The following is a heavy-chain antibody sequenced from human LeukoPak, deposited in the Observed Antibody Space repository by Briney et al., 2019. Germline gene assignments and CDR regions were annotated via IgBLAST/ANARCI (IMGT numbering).Heavy chain of an antibody. CDR1: GYTFTSYY. Sequence: ASVKVSCKASGYTFTSYYMHWVRQAPGQGLEWMGIINPSGGSTSYAQKFQGRVTMTRDTSTSTVYMELSSLRSEDTAVYYCARDRGGFWSGYSKTVYYYGMDVWGQGTTVTVSS. D-gene: IGHD3-3*01. CDR2: INPSGGST. CDR3: ARDRGGFWSGYSKTVYYYGMDV. V-gene: IGHV1-46*01. J-gene: IGHJ6*02.